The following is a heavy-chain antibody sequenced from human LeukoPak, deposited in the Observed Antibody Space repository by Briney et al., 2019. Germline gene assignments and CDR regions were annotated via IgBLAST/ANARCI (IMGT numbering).Heavy chain of an antibody. D-gene: IGHD1-26*01. V-gene: IGHV3-48*03. J-gene: IGHJ4*02. CDR1: GFTFSSYE. CDR3: ARDRGSYYRGGFDY. CDR2: ISSSGSTI. Sequence: PGGSLRLSCAASGFTFSSYEMNWVRQAPGKGLEWVSYISSSGSTIYYADSVKGRFTISRDNAKNSLYLQMNSLRAEDTAVYYCARDRGSYYRGGFDYWGQGTLVTVSS.